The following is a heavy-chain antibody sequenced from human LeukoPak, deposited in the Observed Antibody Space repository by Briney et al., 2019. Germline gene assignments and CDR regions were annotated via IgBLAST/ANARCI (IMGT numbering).Heavy chain of an antibody. Sequence: ASAKVSCKASGYTFTSYAMHWVRQAPGQRLEWMGWINAGNGNTKYSQKFQGRVTITRDTSASTAYMELSSLRSEDTAVYYCARGGGRFYYFDYWGQGTLVTVSS. D-gene: IGHD3-3*01. J-gene: IGHJ4*02. CDR1: GYTFTSYA. CDR3: ARGGGRFYYFDY. V-gene: IGHV1-3*01. CDR2: INAGNGNT.